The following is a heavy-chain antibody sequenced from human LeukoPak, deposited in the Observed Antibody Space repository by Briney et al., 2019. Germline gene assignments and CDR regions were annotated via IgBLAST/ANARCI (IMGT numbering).Heavy chain of an antibody. Sequence: GGSLRLSCAASEFTFSSYAIHWVRQAPGKGLEWVAILSYDGSNKYYADSVKGRFTISRDNSKNTLYLQMNSLRAEDTAVYYCAREDSSTCYFDYWGQGTLVTVSS. CDR2: LSYDGSNK. J-gene: IGHJ4*02. V-gene: IGHV3-30-3*01. CDR1: EFTFSSYA. CDR3: AREDSSTCYFDY. D-gene: IGHD2-2*01.